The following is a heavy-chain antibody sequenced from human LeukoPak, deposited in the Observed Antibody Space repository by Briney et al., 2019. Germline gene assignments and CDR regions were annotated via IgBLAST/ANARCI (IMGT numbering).Heavy chain of an antibody. CDR2: IIPIFGTA. D-gene: IGHD1-26*01. Sequence: SVKVSCKASGGTFSSYAISWVRQAPGQGLEWMGGIIPIFGTANYAQKFQGRVTITADESTSTAYMELRSLRSDDTAVYYCASSPLYSGSYYFDYWGQGTLVTVSS. J-gene: IGHJ4*02. V-gene: IGHV1-69*13. CDR1: GGTFSSYA. CDR3: ASSPLYSGSYYFDY.